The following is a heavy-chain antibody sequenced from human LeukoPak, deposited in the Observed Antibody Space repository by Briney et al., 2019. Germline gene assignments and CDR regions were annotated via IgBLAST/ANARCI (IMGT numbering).Heavy chain of an antibody. J-gene: IGHJ4*02. CDR1: GFTFSSYG. CDR3: AKEAPRYFDY. V-gene: IGHV3-30*18. CDR2: ISYDGSNK. Sequence: GRSLRLSCAASGFTFSSYGMHWVRQAPGKGLEWVAVISYDGSNKYYADSVKGRFTISRDNSKNTLYLQMDSLRAEDTAVYCCAKEAPRYFDYWGQGTLVTVSS.